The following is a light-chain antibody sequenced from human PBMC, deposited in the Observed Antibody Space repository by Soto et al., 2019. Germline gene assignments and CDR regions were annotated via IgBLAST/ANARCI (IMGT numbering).Light chain of an antibody. J-gene: IGLJ2*01. V-gene: IGLV1-44*01. CDR2: SNN. CDR1: SSNFGSSS. Sequence: QSVLTQPPSASEMPGQMVNISCSGTSSNFGSSSVNWYQQLPGTAPKLLMFSNNQRPSGVPDRFFGSKSGTSASLAISGLQSEDEADYYCATWDDSLNAVVFGGGTKVTVL. CDR3: ATWDDSLNAVV.